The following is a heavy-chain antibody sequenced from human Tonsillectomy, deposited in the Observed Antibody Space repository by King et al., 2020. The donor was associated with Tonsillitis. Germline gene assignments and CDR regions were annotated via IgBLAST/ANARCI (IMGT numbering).Heavy chain of an antibody. CDR1: GGTFSSYS. Sequence: QLVQSGAEVKKPGSSVKVSCKASGGTFSSYSISWVRQAPGQRLECRGGIIPIFGTANYAQKFQDRVTITADESTSTAYMELGSLRSEDTAVYYCARNQNHYYDSSGYWDYWGQGTLVTVSS. J-gene: IGHJ4*02. CDR3: ARNQNHYYDSSGYWDY. V-gene: IGHV1-69*01. D-gene: IGHD3-22*01. CDR2: IIPIFGTA.